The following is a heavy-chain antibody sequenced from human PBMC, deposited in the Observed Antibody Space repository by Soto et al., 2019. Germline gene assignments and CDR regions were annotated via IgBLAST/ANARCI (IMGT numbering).Heavy chain of an antibody. CDR3: ARDRRRIAVAGTLDY. CDR2: ISGSGGST. Sequence: PGGSLRLSCAASGFTFSSYAMSWVRQAPGKGLEWVSAISGSGGSTYYADSVKGRFTISRDNSKNTLYLQMNSLRAEDTAVYYCARDRRRIAVAGTLDYWGQGTLVTVSS. J-gene: IGHJ4*02. D-gene: IGHD6-19*01. CDR1: GFTFSSYA. V-gene: IGHV3-23*01.